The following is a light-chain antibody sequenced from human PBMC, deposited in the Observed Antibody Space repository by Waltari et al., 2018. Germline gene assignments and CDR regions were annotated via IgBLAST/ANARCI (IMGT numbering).Light chain of an antibody. CDR1: TGAVSGGNF. CDR3: LLSCCADRHF. CDR2: DAT. J-gene: IGLJ1*01. Sequence: QAVVTQEASLTVSPGGTVTLTCGSTTGAVSGGNFPFWFQQKPGQAPKTLIYDATRRQSWTPARFTGSLRGGKAALTLSGAQPEDEADYYCLLSCCADRHFFGTGTKVNVL. V-gene: IGLV7-46*01.